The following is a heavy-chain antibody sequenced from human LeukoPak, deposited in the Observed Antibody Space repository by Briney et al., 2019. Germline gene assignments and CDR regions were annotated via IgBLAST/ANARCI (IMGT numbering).Heavy chain of an antibody. V-gene: IGHV1-69*05. D-gene: IGHD4-23*01. Sequence: SVKVSFTASGGTFSSYAISWVRQAPGQGLEWMGGIIPIFGTANYAQKFQGRVTITTDESTSTAYMELSSLRSEDTAVYYCAESTVGYYFDYWGQGTLVTVSS. CDR2: IIPIFGTA. CDR1: GGTFSSYA. J-gene: IGHJ4*02. CDR3: AESTVGYYFDY.